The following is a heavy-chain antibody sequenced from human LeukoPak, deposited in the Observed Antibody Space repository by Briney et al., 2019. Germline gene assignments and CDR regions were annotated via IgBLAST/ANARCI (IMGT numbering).Heavy chain of an antibody. V-gene: IGHV3-7*01. CDR1: GFTFSNYW. D-gene: IGHD6-19*01. CDR2: IKQDGSEK. J-gene: IGHJ4*02. Sequence: GGSLRLSCAASGFTFSNYWMIWVRQAPGQGLEWVADIKQDGSEKSYVDSVKGRFTISRDNAKNSLYLQMNSLRAEDTAVYYCARARTSGDEALAGNYWGQGTLVTVSS. CDR3: ARARTSGDEALAGNY.